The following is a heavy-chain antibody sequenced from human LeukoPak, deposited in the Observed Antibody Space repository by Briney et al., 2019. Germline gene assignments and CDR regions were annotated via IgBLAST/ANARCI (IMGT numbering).Heavy chain of an antibody. CDR1: GFSFRSCS. CDR2: INGDGSTT. V-gene: IGHV3-74*01. Sequence: GGSLRLSCAASGFSFRSCSMHWVRQAPGKELVRVSRINGDGSTTNYADSVRGRFTISRDNAKNTLYLQMNSLRADDSAVYFCASLVGGYYPPVEAFYVWGQGTMVTVSS. D-gene: IGHD3-3*01. J-gene: IGHJ3*01. CDR3: ASLVGGYYPPVEAFYV.